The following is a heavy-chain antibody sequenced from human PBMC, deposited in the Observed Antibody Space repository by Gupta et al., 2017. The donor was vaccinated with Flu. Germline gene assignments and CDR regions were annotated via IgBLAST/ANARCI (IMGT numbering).Heavy chain of an antibody. V-gene: IGHV3-23*01. CDR3: AKAPEPYYDSSGKRNDY. J-gene: IGHJ4*02. D-gene: IGHD3-22*01. CDR1: GFTFSSYA. CDR2: ISGSGGST. Sequence: EVQLLESGGGLVQPGGSLRLSCAASGFTFSSYAMSWVRQAPGKGLEWVSAISGSGGSTYYADSVKGRFTISRDNSKNTLYLQMNSLRAEDTAVYYCAKAPEPYYDSSGKRNDYWGQGTLVTVSS.